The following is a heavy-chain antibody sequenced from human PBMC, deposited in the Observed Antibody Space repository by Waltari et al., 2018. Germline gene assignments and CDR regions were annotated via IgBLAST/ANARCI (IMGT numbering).Heavy chain of an antibody. V-gene: IGHV4-38-2*01. Sequence: HVQLQESGPGLVNRSETLSLTCLVSGFSISDGYYWRWIRQPPGKGLEWIGSIYHSGKTYYNPSLRSRVTISVDTSKNHFSLRLSSVTAAADAAVYHCARQVVAVGGDYMDVWGKGTTVTVSS. CDR1: GFSISDGYY. CDR2: IYHSGKT. D-gene: IGHD3-16*01. CDR3: ARQVVAVGGDYMDV. J-gene: IGHJ6*03.